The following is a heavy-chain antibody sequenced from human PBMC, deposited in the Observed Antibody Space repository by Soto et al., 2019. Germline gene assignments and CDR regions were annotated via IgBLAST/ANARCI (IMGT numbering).Heavy chain of an antibody. CDR2: ISGSGGST. D-gene: IGHD4-17*01. CDR3: APLHYGDYLAY. V-gene: IGHV3-23*01. CDR1: GFTFSSYA. Sequence: GGSLRLSCAASGFTFSSYAMSWVRQAPGKGLEWVSAISGSGGSTYYADSVKGRFTISRDNSKNTLYLQMNSLRAEDTAVYYCAPLHYGDYLAYWGQGTLVTVSS. J-gene: IGHJ4*02.